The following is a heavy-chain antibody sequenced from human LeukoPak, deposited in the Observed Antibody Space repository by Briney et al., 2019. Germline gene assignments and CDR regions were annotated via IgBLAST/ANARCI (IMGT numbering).Heavy chain of an antibody. J-gene: IGHJ5*02. CDR3: ARDAPITMVRGVNRWFDP. V-gene: IGHV4-4*07. CDR1: GGSISSYY. Sequence: PSETLSLTCTVSGGSISSYYWSWIRQPAGKGLEWIGRIYTSGSTNYNPSLKSRVTMSVDTSKNQFSLKLSSVTAADTAVYYCARDAPITMVRGVNRWFDPWGQGTLVTVSS. D-gene: IGHD3-10*01. CDR2: IYTSGST.